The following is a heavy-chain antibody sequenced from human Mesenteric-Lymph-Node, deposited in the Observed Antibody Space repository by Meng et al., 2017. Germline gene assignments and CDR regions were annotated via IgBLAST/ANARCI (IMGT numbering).Heavy chain of an antibody. CDR3: ARDYYGSGSYAYFDY. CDR2: IYHSGST. J-gene: IGHJ4*02. D-gene: IGHD3-10*01. CDR1: GASISRSNW. V-gene: IGHV4-4*02. Sequence: QEPGRGLVKTSGPLPLPCVGSGASISRSNWWRWVPQPPGKGLEWIGEIYHSGSTNYNPSLKSRVTISVDKSKNQFSLKLSSVTAADTAVYYCARDYYGSGSYAYFDYWGQGTLVTVSS.